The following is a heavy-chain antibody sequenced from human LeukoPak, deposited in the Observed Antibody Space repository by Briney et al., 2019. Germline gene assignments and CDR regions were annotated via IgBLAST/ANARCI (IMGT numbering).Heavy chain of an antibody. V-gene: IGHV3-23*01. CDR3: AKGDYDILTGLPGAFDI. Sequence: PGGSLRLSCAASGFTFSSYAMSWVRQAPGKGLEWVSAISGSGGSTYYADSVKGRFTISRDNSKNTLYLQMNSLRAEDTAVYYCAKGDYDILTGLPGAFDIWGQGTMVTVSS. D-gene: IGHD3-9*01. CDR2: ISGSGGST. J-gene: IGHJ3*02. CDR1: GFTFSSYA.